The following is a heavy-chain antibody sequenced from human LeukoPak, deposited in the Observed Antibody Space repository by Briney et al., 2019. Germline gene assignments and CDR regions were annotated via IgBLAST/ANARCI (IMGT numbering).Heavy chain of an antibody. Sequence: TFGDYAMSWFRQAPGKGLEWIGYIYHSGSTYYNPSLKSRVTISVDRSKNQFSLKLSSVTAADTAVYYCARGRYCSSTSCGWFDPWGQGTLVTVSS. CDR2: IYHSGST. CDR3: ARGRYCSSTSCGWFDP. CDR1: TFGDYA. V-gene: IGHV4-30-2*01. D-gene: IGHD2-2*01. J-gene: IGHJ5*02.